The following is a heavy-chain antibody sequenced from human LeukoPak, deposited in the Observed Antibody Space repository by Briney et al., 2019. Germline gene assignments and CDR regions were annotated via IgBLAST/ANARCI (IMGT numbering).Heavy chain of an antibody. CDR1: GFTFSSYA. CDR3: ARDPYSGGYGAYYYYYMDV. CDR2: ISYDGSNK. V-gene: IGHV3-30*04. D-gene: IGHD6-19*01. Sequence: GSLRLSCAASGFTFSSYAMHWVRQAPGKGLEWVAVISYDGSNKYYADSVRGRFTICRDNAENSLYLQMNSLRDDDTAVYYCARDPYSGGYGAYYYYYMDVWGKGTTVTVSS. J-gene: IGHJ6*03.